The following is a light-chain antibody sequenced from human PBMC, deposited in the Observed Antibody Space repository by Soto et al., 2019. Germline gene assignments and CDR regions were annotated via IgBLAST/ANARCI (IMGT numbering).Light chain of an antibody. CDR1: QSISTY. CDR3: QQNYNLPPWT. J-gene: IGKJ1*01. V-gene: IGKV1-39*01. CDR2: AAS. Sequence: DIQMTQSPPSLSASVGDTITITCRASQSISTYLDWYQVTPGKAPKVLIYAASTLQAGVPSRFSSSGSGTDFTLTINSLQPEDFATYCCQQNYNLPPWTFGQGTKVEIK.